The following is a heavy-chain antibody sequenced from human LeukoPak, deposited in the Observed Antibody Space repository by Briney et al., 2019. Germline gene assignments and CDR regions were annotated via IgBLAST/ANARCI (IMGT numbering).Heavy chain of an antibody. J-gene: IGHJ3*02. V-gene: IGHV4-39*01. Sequence: SETLSLTCSVSGGSISSFSYYWGWIRQAHGKGLEWIGSIYFGGRTYNNPSLKSRVTISVDTSKNQFSLRLRSVTAADTAVYYCARLDYDRGDFDLRADAFDIWGQGTLVAVSS. D-gene: IGHD3-16*01. CDR3: ARLDYDRGDFDLRADAFDI. CDR2: IYFGGRT. CDR1: GGSISSFSYY.